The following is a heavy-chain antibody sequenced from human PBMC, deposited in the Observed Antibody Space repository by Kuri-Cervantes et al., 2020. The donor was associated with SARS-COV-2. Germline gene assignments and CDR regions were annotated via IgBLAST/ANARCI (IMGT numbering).Heavy chain of an antibody. CDR2: ISAYNGNT. CDR3: ARGSSSSSNYYYYGMDV. V-gene: IGHV1-18*04. J-gene: IGHJ6*01. CDR1: GYTFTSYG. Sequence: ASVKVSCKASGYTFTSYGISWVRQAPGQGLEWMGWISAYNGNTNYAQKLQGRVTMTTGTSTSTAYMELRSLRSDDTAVYYCARGSSSSSNYYYYGMDVWGQGTTVTVSS. D-gene: IGHD6-6*01.